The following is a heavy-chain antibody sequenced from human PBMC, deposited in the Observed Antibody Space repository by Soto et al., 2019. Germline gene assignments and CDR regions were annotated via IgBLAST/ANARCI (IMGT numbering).Heavy chain of an antibody. Sequence: EVQLVESGGGLVQPGGSLRLSCAASGFTFSSYSMNWVRQAPGKGLEWVSYISTRSSTIYYADSVKGRFTISRDNAKNSLYLQMNSLRADDTAVYYCASNTNYYDSSGFGMDFWGQGTTVTVSS. J-gene: IGHJ6*02. CDR1: GFTFSSYS. CDR3: ASNTNYYDSSGFGMDF. D-gene: IGHD3-22*01. V-gene: IGHV3-48*01. CDR2: ISTRSSTI.